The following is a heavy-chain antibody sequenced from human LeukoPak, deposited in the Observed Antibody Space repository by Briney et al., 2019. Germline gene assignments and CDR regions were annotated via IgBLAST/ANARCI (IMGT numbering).Heavy chain of an antibody. V-gene: IGHV3-72*01. CDR1: GFTFRDHY. CDR3: ARIMRVDYGTYYFDY. D-gene: IGHD4/OR15-4a*01. CDR2: ARNRGNGYTT. Sequence: GGSLRLSCAASGFTFRDHYIDWVRQAPGKGLEWVGRARNRGNGYTTQYAASVKGRFTFSRDDSENTVYLQMNSLKTEDTAVYFCARIMRVDYGTYYFDYWGQGTLVTVSS. J-gene: IGHJ4*02.